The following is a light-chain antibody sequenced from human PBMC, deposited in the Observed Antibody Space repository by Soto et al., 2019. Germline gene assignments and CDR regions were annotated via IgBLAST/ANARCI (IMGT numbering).Light chain of an antibody. Sequence: QSALTQPRSVSGSPGQSVTISCTGTSSDVGGYNYVSWYLQHPGKAPKLMIYEVSNRPSGVSNRFSGSKSGNTASLTISGLQAEDEADYYCSSYTSSSIVVFGGGTKLTVL. J-gene: IGLJ2*01. CDR2: EVS. CDR3: SSYTSSSIVV. CDR1: SSDVGGYNY. V-gene: IGLV2-14*01.